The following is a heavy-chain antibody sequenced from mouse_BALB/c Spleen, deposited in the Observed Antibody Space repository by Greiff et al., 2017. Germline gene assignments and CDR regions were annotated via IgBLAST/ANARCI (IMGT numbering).Heavy chain of an antibody. CDR2: INPSTGYT. V-gene: IGHV1-7*01. D-gene: IGHD2-4*01. CDR1: GYTFTSYW. J-gene: IGHJ3*01. Sequence: VQLQQSGAELAKPGASVKMSCKASGYTFTSYWMHWVKQRPGQGLEWIGYINPSTGYTEYNQKFKDKATLTADKSSSTAYMQLSSLTSEDSAVYYCAREGDYDVLAYWGQGTLVTVSA. CDR3: AREGDYDVLAY.